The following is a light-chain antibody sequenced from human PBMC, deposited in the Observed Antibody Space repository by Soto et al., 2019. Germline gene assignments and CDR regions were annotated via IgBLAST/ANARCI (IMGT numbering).Light chain of an antibody. CDR3: QQRNPLT. J-gene: IGKJ4*01. V-gene: IGKV3-11*01. CDR1: QSVRSN. Sequence: EVEMTQSPATLSVSPGERGTLSCRASQSVRSNLAWFQQKPGQAPRLLIYDASNRATGIPARFSGGGSGTDFTLTISSLEPEDFAVYYCQQRNPLTFGGGTKVDI. CDR2: DAS.